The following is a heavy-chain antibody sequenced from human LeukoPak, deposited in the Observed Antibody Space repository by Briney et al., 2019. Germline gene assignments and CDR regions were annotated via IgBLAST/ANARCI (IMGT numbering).Heavy chain of an antibody. V-gene: IGHV4-4*07. CDR1: GGSNSNYY. J-gene: IGHJ4*02. D-gene: IGHD3-22*01. CDR2: IYTSGST. Sequence: SETLSLTCTVSGGSNSNYYWSWIRQSAGKGLEWIGRIYTSGSTNYRPSLKSRVSMSVDTSKNQFSLRLRSVTAADTAVYYCARESGYYYDTSGYTFDYWGQGILVTVSS. CDR3: ARESGYYYDTSGYTFDY.